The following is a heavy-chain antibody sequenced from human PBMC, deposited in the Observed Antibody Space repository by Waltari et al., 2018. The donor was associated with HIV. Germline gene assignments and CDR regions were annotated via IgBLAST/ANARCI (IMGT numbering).Heavy chain of an antibody. D-gene: IGHD3-10*01. V-gene: IGHV4-34*02. CDR2: ISHSGST. CDR3: ASAPPYSFGSGSPRKYFLF. J-gene: IGHJ4*02. Sequence: QVQLQQFGAGLLKPSATLFLPCGLYGGSFIGYSWSWLRQPPPKGLEWIGEISHSGSTNYNPSLKSRVIISVDTSKNQFSLKLNSVTAADTAVYFCASAPPYSFGSGSPRKYFLFWGQGTLVTVSS. CDR1: GGSFIGYS.